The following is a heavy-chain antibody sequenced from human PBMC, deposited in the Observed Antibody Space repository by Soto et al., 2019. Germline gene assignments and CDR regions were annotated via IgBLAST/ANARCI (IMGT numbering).Heavy chain of an antibody. Sequence: EVYLLESGGGSVQPGGSLRLSCAASGLTFTSYVMGWVRKAPGKGLEWVSAISGSGTDTYYAASARGRFTISRDNSKNTLYLQMNSLRVEDTAIYYCAKRRGDGYFDLWGRGTLVTVSS. V-gene: IGHV3-23*01. CDR2: ISGSGTDT. J-gene: IGHJ2*01. CDR3: AKRRGDGYFDL. D-gene: IGHD7-27*01. CDR1: GLTFTSYV.